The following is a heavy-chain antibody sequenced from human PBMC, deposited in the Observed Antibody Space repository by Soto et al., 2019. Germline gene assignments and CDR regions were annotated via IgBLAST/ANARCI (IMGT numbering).Heavy chain of an antibody. CDR2: IIPIFGTA. V-gene: IGHV1-69*13. CDR3: ARVCSPYYDSSGYYADAFDI. CDR1: GGTFSSYA. Sequence: AASVKVSCKASGGTFSSYAISWVRQAPGQGLEWMGGIIPIFGTANYAQKFQGRVTITADESTSTAYMELSSLRSEDTAVYYCARVCSPYYDSSGYYADAFDIWGQGTMVTVS. J-gene: IGHJ3*02. D-gene: IGHD3-22*01.